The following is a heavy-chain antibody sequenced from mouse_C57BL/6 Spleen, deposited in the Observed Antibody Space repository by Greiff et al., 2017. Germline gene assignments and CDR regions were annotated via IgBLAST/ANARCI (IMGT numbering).Heavy chain of an antibody. Sequence: QVQLQQSGPELVKPGASVKISCKASGYAFSSSWMNWVKQRPGKGLEWIGRIYPGDGDTNYNVKFKGKATLTADKSSSTAYMQLSSLTSEDSAVYFCARELTGTGPYFDYWGQGTTLTVSS. CDR2: IYPGDGDT. D-gene: IGHD4-1*01. J-gene: IGHJ2*01. V-gene: IGHV1-82*01. CDR3: ARELTGTGPYFDY. CDR1: GYAFSSSW.